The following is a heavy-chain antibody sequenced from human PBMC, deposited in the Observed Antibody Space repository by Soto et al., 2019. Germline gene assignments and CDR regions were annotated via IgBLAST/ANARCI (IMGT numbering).Heavy chain of an antibody. V-gene: IGHV1-69*13. J-gene: IGHJ4*01. Sequence: SVKVSCQASGGTLSRYAIRWVRQAPGQGLEWMGGIIPMFGTANYAQKFQGRLSITADESTSTVYMDLSSLRSDDTAVYYCATQFDYDRSGYYYAYWRQGTLVTSPQ. D-gene: IGHD3-22*01. CDR1: GGTLSRYA. CDR2: IIPMFGTA. CDR3: ATQFDYDRSGYYYAY.